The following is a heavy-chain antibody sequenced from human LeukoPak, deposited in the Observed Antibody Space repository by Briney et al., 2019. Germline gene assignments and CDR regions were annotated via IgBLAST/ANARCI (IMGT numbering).Heavy chain of an antibody. Sequence: GGSLRLSCAASGFTFSSFGMHWVRQAPGKGLEWVAFIRCDGGNKYCADSVKGRFTISRDNSKNTLYLQMNSLRAEDTAVYYCAKDLPYCSGSRCYHPTFEYWGQGTLVTVSS. V-gene: IGHV3-30*02. D-gene: IGHD2-15*01. CDR1: GFTFSSFG. CDR2: IRCDGGNK. J-gene: IGHJ4*02. CDR3: AKDLPYCSGSRCYHPTFEY.